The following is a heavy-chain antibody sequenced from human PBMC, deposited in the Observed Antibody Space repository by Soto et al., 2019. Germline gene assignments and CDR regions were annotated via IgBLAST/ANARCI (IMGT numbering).Heavy chain of an antibody. CDR2: ISGSAAST. Sequence: GGSLRLSCAASGFTFSSYAMSWVRQAPGKGLEWVSDISGSAASTYYADSVKGRCTISRDNSKNKLYLQMDSLRAEDTAVYYCAKDKDWSGVYGVDVWGQGTTVTVSS. CDR3: AKDKDWSGVYGVDV. V-gene: IGHV3-23*01. J-gene: IGHJ6*02. D-gene: IGHD3-3*01. CDR1: GFTFSSYA.